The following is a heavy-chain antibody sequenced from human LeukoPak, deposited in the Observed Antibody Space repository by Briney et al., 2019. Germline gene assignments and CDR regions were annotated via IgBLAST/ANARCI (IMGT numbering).Heavy chain of an antibody. CDR1: GFTFSSYA. D-gene: IGHD6-19*01. V-gene: IGHV3-23*01. CDR2: ISGSGGST. Sequence: PGGSLRLSCAASGFTFSSYAMSWVRQAPGKGLEWVSAISGSGGSTYYADSVKGRFTISRDNSKNTLYLQMNSLRAEDTAVYYCARTEEEAGIAVAGCDYWDQGTLVTVSS. CDR3: ARTEEEAGIAVAGCDY. J-gene: IGHJ4*02.